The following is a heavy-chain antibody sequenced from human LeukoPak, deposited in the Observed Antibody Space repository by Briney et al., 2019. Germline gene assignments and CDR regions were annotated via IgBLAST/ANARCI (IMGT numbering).Heavy chain of an antibody. V-gene: IGHV1-2*02. CDR2: LDPNNGDT. D-gene: IGHD1-14*01. CDR1: AYTFTAYY. J-gene: IGHJ3*02. CDR3: ARRSRNGLDAFDI. Sequence: ASVKVSCKASAYTFTAYYLHWVRQAPGQGFQWMGWLDPNNGDTEYAQKFQGRVTMTRDRSISTAYMDLGRLTSDDTAVYYCARRSRNGLDAFDIWGQGTMATVSS.